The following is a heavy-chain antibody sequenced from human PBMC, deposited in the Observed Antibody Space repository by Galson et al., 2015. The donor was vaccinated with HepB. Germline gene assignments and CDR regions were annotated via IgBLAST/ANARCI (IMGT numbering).Heavy chain of an antibody. V-gene: IGHV6-1*01. CDR2: TYYRSNWYY. J-gene: IGHJ4*02. D-gene: IGHD4-23*01. Sequence: CAISGDSVSSDSAAWNWIRQSPSRGLEWLGRTYYRSNWYYDYAASVKSRIIINADTSRNQFSLQLNSVSPVDTAVYYCARDAPGGETIYDYWSQGTLVTVSS. CDR1: GDSVSSDSAA. CDR3: ARDAPGGETIYDY.